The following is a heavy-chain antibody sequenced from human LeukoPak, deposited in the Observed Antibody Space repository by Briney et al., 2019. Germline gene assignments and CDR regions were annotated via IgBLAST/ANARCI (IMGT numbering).Heavy chain of an antibody. D-gene: IGHD2-2*01. J-gene: IGHJ4*02. Sequence: SDTRSLTCTVSGGDISSDYWSWIRQPPGKGLEWSGYIFNSGSTDYNTSLKSRVTISVDTSKNQFPLKLSSVTAADTAVYFCALGDCSSTSCYVFDYWGQGTLVTDS. CDR2: IFNSGST. CDR1: GGDISSDY. V-gene: IGHV4-59*07. CDR3: ALGDCSSTSCYVFDY.